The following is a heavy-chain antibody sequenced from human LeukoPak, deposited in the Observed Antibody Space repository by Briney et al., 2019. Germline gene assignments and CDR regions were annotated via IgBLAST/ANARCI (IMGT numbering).Heavy chain of an antibody. V-gene: IGHV3-30*18. CDR2: ILYDGSNK. CDR1: GFTFSNYG. Sequence: PGGSLRLSCTASGFTFSNYGMHWVRQAPGKGLEWVAVILYDGSNKYYADSVRGRFTISRYNSKNTLYLQMNSLRAEDTAVYYCAKSGCASVGGFDEWGQGRLVTVSS. J-gene: IGHJ4*02. CDR3: AKSGCASVGGFDE. D-gene: IGHD6-19*01.